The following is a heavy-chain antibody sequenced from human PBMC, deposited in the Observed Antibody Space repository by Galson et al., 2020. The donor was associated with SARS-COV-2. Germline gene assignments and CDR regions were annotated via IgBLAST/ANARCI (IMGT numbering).Heavy chain of an antibody. CDR2: ISSSGSTI. V-gene: IGHV3-11*04. CDR1: GFTFSDYY. J-gene: IGHJ3*02. CDR3: ARDPTLLRYFDGLNAFDI. Sequence: GESLKISCAASGFTFSDYYMSWIRQAPGKGLEWVSYISSSGSTIYYADSVKGRFTISRDNAKNSLYLQMNSLRAEDTAVYYCARDPTLLRYFDGLNAFDIWGQGTMVTVSS. D-gene: IGHD3-9*01.